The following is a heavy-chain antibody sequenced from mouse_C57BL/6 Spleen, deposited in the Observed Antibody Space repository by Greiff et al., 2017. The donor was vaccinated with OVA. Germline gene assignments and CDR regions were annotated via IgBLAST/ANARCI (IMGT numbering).Heavy chain of an antibody. CDR2: INPSTGGT. J-gene: IGHJ4*01. CDR1: GYSFTGYY. V-gene: IGHV1-42*01. D-gene: IGHD1-1*01. CDR3: ARARYSEAMDY. Sequence: VHVKQSGPELVKPGASVKISCKASGYSFTGYYMNWVKQSPEKSLEWIGEINPSTGGTTYNQKFKAKATLTVDKSSSTAYMQLKSLTSEDSAVYYCARARYSEAMDYWGQGTSVTVSS.